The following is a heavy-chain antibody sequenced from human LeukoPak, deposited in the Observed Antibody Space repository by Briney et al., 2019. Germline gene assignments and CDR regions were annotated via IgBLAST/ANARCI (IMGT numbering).Heavy chain of an antibody. CDR3: ASDYLEPGSTIFEVVIIRSGY. D-gene: IGHD3-3*01. V-gene: IGHV1-2*02. J-gene: IGHJ4*02. CDR1: GYTFTGYY. CDR2: INPNSGGT. Sequence: ASVRVSCKASGYTFTGYYMHWVRQAPGQGLEWMGWINPNSGGTNYAQKFQGRVTMTRDTSISTAYMELSRLRSDDTAVYYCASDYLEPGSTIFEVVIIRSGYWGQGTLVTVSS.